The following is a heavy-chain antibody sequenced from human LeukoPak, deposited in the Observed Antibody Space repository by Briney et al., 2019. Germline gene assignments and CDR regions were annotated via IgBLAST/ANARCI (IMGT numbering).Heavy chain of an antibody. V-gene: IGHV3-53*05. CDR2: IYSGGST. J-gene: IGHJ6*02. Sequence: GGSLRLSCAASGFTVSSNYMSWVRQAPGKGLEWVSVIYSGGSTYYADSVKGRFTISRDNSKNTLYLQMNSLRAEDTAVYYCARDSSKNFQWLVAYYYGMDVWGQGTTVTVSS. CDR3: ARDSSKNFQWLVAYYYGMDV. D-gene: IGHD6-19*01. CDR1: GFTVSSNY.